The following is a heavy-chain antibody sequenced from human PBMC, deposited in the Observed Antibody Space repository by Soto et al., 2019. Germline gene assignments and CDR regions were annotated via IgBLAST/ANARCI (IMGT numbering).Heavy chain of an antibody. V-gene: IGHV4-39*01. J-gene: IGHJ4*02. CDR2: IYYSGST. CDR3: ARVGDILTGYVY. CDR1: GGSISSSSYY. D-gene: IGHD3-9*01. Sequence: PSETLSLTXTVSGGSISSSSYYWGWIRQPPGKGLEWIGSIYYSGSTYYNPSLKSRVTISVDTSKNQFSLKLSSVTAADTAVYYCARVGDILTGYVYWGQGTLVTVSS.